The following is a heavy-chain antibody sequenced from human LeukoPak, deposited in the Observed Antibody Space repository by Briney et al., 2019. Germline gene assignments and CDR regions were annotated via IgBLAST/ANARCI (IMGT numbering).Heavy chain of an antibody. CDR1: GFTVSSNF. J-gene: IGHJ4*02. CDR2: IYSGGST. D-gene: IGHD3-3*01. V-gene: IGHV3-66*01. CDR3: AKVGFATYDY. Sequence: PGGSLRLSCAASGFTVSSNFMTWARQAPGKGLEWVSVIYSGGSTYYAESVKGRFTISRDNSKNTLSLQMSSLRADDTAVYYCAKVGFATYDYWGQGTLVTVSS.